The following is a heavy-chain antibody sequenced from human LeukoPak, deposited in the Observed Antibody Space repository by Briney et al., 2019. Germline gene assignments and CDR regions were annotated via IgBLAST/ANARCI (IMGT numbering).Heavy chain of an antibody. CDR3: AKVDRTGLDAFDI. CDR2: ISGSGDST. J-gene: IGHJ3*02. Sequence: GGSLRLSCAASAFTFSSYAMSWVRQAPGKGLEWVSGISGSGDSTYYADSVKGRFTISRDNSKNTLYLQMNSLRAEDTAVYYCAKVDRTGLDAFDIWGQGTMVTVSS. D-gene: IGHD7-27*01. V-gene: IGHV3-23*01. CDR1: AFTFSSYA.